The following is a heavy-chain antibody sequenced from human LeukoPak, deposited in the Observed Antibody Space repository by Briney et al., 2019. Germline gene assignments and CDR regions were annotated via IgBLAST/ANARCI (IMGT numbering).Heavy chain of an antibody. D-gene: IGHD3-22*01. CDR1: GGSFSGYY. CDR2: INHSGST. Sequence: SETLSLTCAVYGGSFSGYYWSWIRQPPGKGLEWIGEINHSGSTNYNPSLKSRVTISVDTSKNQSSLKLSSVTAADTAVYYCARHVSSDYDSSGYYPSHWFDPWGQGTLVTVSS. V-gene: IGHV4-34*01. J-gene: IGHJ5*02. CDR3: ARHVSSDYDSSGYYPSHWFDP.